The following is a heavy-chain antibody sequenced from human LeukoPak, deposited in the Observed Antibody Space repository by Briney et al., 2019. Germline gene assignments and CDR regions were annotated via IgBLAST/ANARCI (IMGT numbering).Heavy chain of an antibody. CDR3: ATRPDGPGWFDP. D-gene: IGHD2-8*01. Sequence: SETLSLTCAVYGGSFSGYYWSWIRQPPGKGLEWIGEINHSESTNYNPSLKSRVTVSVDTSKNQFSLKLTSVTAADTAVYYCATRPDGPGWFDPWGQGTLVTVSS. CDR1: GGSFSGYY. V-gene: IGHV4-34*01. J-gene: IGHJ5*02. CDR2: INHSEST.